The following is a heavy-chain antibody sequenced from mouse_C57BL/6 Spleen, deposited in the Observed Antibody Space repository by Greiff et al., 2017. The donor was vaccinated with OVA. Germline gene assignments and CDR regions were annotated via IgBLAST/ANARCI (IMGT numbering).Heavy chain of an antibody. J-gene: IGHJ2*01. D-gene: IGHD1-1*01. V-gene: IGHV1-52*01. CDR1: GYTFTSYW. Sequence: QVQLQQPGAELVRPGSSVKLSCKASGYTFTSYWMHWVKQRPIQGLEWIGNIDPSDSETHYNQKFKDKATLTVDKSSSTAYMQLSSLTSEDSAVYYGARTTVVAPFDYWGQGTTLTVSS. CDR2: IDPSDSET. CDR3: ARTTVVAPFDY.